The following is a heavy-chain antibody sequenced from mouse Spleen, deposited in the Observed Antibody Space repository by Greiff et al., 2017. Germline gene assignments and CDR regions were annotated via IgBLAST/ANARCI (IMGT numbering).Heavy chain of an antibody. V-gene: IGHV1-69*01. Sequence: QVQLQQPGAELVMPGASVKLSCKASGYTFTSYWMHWVKQRPGQGLEWIGEIDPSDSYTNYNQKFKGKATLTVDKSSSTAYMQLSSLTSEDSAVYYCAREGGIYWYFDVWGAGTTVTVSS. CDR2: IDPSDSYT. CDR3: AREGGIYWYFDV. J-gene: IGHJ1*01. D-gene: IGHD2-14*01. CDR1: GYTFTSYW.